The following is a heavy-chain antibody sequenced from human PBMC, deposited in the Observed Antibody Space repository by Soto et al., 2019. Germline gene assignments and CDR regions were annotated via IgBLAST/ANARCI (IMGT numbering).Heavy chain of an antibody. Sequence: GGSLRLSCAASGFTFSSYAMSWVRQAPGKGLEWVSAISGSGGSTYYADSVKGRFTISRDNSKNTLYLQMNSLRAEDTAVYYCARERFLEWLSYYYYGMDVWGQGTTVTVSS. V-gene: IGHV3-23*01. CDR1: GFTFSSYA. J-gene: IGHJ6*02. CDR3: ARERFLEWLSYYYYGMDV. D-gene: IGHD3-3*01. CDR2: ISGSGGST.